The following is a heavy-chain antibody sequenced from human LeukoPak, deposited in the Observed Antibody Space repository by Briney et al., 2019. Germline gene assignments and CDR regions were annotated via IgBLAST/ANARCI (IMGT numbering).Heavy chain of an antibody. J-gene: IGHJ4*02. CDR3: ARDVDTNY. CDR1: GLTFATFW. D-gene: IGHD5-18*01. CDR2: IKEEGSEK. V-gene: IGHV3-7*03. Sequence: GRSLRLSCTASGLTFATFWMTLVRQAPGKGLEWVANIKEEGSEKYYVDSVKGRFTISRDNARKSLSLQMNSLRAEDTAVYYCARDVDTNYWGQGTLVTVSS.